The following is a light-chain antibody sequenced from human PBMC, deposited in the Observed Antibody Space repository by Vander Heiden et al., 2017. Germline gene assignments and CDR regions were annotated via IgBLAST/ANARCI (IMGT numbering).Light chain of an antibody. CDR1: SYNIGNNY. CDR3: GTWDSSLSVNYV. CDR2: DNN. Sequence: QSVLTQPPSVSAAPGQKVTISCSGSSYNIGNNYVSWYQQLPGTAPKLLIYDNNKRPSGIPDRFSGSKSGTSATLGITGLQTGDEADYYCGTWDSSLSVNYVFGTGTKVTVL. J-gene: IGLJ1*01. V-gene: IGLV1-51*01.